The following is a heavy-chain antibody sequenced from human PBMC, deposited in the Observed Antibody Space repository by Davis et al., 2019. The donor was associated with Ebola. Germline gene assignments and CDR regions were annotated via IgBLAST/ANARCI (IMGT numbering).Heavy chain of an antibody. D-gene: IGHD2/OR15-2a*01. CDR3: ARGRAGHFFDY. J-gene: IGHJ4*02. CDR1: GFTLSSYS. CDR2: IYTTNTI. V-gene: IGHV3-48*02. Sequence: GSLRLSCAASGFTLSSYSMNWVRQAPGKGLEWVSYIYTTNTIWYADPVKGRFTISRDNAKNSLYLQINSLRDEDTAVYYCARGRAGHFFDYWGQGTLVTVSS.